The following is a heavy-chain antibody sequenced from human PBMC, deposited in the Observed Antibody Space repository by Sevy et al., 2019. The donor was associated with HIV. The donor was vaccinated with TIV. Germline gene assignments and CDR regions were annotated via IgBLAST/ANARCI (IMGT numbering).Heavy chain of an antibody. V-gene: IGHV1-69*06. CDR1: GGTFSSYA. CDR2: IIPIFGTA. CDR3: ARDKALPFLSISWDHQTYYFDY. J-gene: IGHJ4*02. Sequence: ASVKVSCKASGGTFSSYAISWVRQAPGQGLDWMGGIIPIFGTANYAQKFQGRVTITADKSTSTAYMELSSLRSEDSAVYYCARDKALPFLSISWDHQTYYFDYWGQGTRVTVSS. D-gene: IGHD6-13*01.